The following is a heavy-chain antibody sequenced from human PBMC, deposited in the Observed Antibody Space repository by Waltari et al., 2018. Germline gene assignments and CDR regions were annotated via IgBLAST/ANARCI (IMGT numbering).Heavy chain of an antibody. J-gene: IGHJ4*02. Sequence: QVQLVQSGAEVTKPGASVKVSCKASGYTFTSYDINWVRQATGQGLEWMGWMNPNSGNTGYGQKFKGRVTMTEDTSTDTAYMELSSLGSEDTAVYYCATVGVRGLAFDYWGQGTLVTVSS. CDR3: ATVGVRGLAFDY. D-gene: IGHD3-10*01. V-gene: IGHV1-8*01. CDR1: GYTFTSYD. CDR2: MNPNSGNT.